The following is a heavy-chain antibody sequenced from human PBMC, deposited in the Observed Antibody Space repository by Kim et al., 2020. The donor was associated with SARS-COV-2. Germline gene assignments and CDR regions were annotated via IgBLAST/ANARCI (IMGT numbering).Heavy chain of an antibody. D-gene: IGHD2-15*01. CDR2: IYYSGST. CDR3: ARIYCSGGRCAFDY. J-gene: IGHJ4*03. V-gene: IGHV4-59*01. CDR1: GGSISSYY. Sequence: SETLSLTCTVSGGSISSYYWSWIRQPPGKGLEWIGYIYYSGSTNYNPSLKSRVTISVDTSKNQFSLKLSSVTAADTAVYYCARIYCSGGRCAFDYWGQGT.